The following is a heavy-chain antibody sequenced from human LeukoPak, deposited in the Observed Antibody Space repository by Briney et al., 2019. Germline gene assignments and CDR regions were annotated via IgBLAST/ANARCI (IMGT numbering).Heavy chain of an antibody. V-gene: IGHV4-4*02. Sequence: SGTLSLTCAVSGGSISSSNWWSWVRQPPGKGLEWIGEIYHSGSTNYNPSLKSRVTISVDKSKNQFSLKLSSVTAADTAVYYCARDIWMGLWYGGKNDGAFDIWGQGTMVTVSS. CDR3: ARDIWMGLWYGGKNDGAFDI. J-gene: IGHJ3*02. CDR2: IYHSGST. D-gene: IGHD4-23*01. CDR1: GGSISSSNW.